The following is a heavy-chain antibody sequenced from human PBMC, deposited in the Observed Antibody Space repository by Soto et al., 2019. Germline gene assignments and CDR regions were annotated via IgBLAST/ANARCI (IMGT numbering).Heavy chain of an antibody. CDR1: ESDFTNDG. V-gene: IGHV3-30*03. J-gene: IGHJ6*02. D-gene: IGHD3-10*01. CDR2: ISYDGTTK. Sequence: QVQLVESGGGVVHPGRALRLSCAVSESDFTNDGMLWVRQAPGKGLEWVALISYDGTTKHYADSVKGRFTISRDNSKNTVFLQMNSLTPEDTSVYYCARGQGGSPPGGMDVWGQGTTVTVSS. CDR3: ARGQGGSPPGGMDV.